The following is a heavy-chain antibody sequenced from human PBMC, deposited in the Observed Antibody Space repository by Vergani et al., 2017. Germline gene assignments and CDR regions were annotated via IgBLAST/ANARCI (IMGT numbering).Heavy chain of an antibody. CDR2: ISSSSSTI. CDR1: GFTFSSYS. J-gene: IGHJ4*02. D-gene: IGHD6-19*01. CDR3: ARDHAVAGLDY. Sequence: VQLVESGGGLVQPGGSLRLSCAASGFTFSSYSMNWVRQAPGKGLEWVSYISSSSSTIYYADSVKGRITISRDNAKNSLYLQMNSLRAEDTAVYYCARDHAVAGLDYWGQGTLVTVSS. V-gene: IGHV3-48*01.